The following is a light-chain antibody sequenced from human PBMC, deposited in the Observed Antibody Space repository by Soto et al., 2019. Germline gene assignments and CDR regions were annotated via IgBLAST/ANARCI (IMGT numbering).Light chain of an antibody. CDR1: SSNIGARYD. CDR3: QSYDSSLNAVV. CDR2: GNS. Sequence: QSALTQPPSVSGAPGQRVTISCTGSSSNIGARYDVHWYQQLPGTAPKLLIYGNSNRPSGVPDRFSGSKSGTSASLAITGFQAEDEADYYCQSYDSSLNAVVFGGGTKLTVL. V-gene: IGLV1-40*01. J-gene: IGLJ2*01.